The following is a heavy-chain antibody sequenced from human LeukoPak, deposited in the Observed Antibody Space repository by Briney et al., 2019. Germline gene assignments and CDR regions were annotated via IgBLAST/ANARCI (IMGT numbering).Heavy chain of an antibody. J-gene: IGHJ4*02. Sequence: GGSLRPSCAASGFTFSSYGMHWVRQAPGKGLEWVSSISGSGGSTYYADSVKGRFTISRDNSKNTLYLQMSSLRSEDTAVYYCARESVSITMNNWGQGTLVTVSS. CDR3: ARESVSITMNN. CDR2: ISGSGGST. V-gene: IGHV3-23*01. D-gene: IGHD3-22*01. CDR1: GFTFSSYG.